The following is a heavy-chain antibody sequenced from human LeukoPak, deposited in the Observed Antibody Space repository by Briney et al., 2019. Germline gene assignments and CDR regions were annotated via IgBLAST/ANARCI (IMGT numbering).Heavy chain of an antibody. CDR3: ARGGSGWYRGDY. CDR1: GFTLSSYS. CDR2: ISSSSSYI. V-gene: IGHV3-21*01. J-gene: IGHJ4*02. Sequence: GGSLRLSCAASGFTLSSYSMNWVRQAPGKGLEWVSSISSSSSYIYYADSVKGRFTISRDNAKNSLYLQMNSLRAEDTAVYYCARGGSGWYRGDYWGQGTLVTVSS. D-gene: IGHD6-19*01.